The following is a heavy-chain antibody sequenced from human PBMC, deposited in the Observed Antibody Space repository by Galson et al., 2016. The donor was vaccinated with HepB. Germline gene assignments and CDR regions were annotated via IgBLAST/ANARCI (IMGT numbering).Heavy chain of an antibody. CDR2: ISSSSSHI. J-gene: IGHJ4*02. CDR1: GFTFSSYS. CDR3: ARDLRRSSASSDY. D-gene: IGHD6-6*01. V-gene: IGHV3-21*01. Sequence: SLRLSCAASGFTFSSYSMNWVRQAPGKGLEWVSSISSSSSHIYYADSVKGRFTISRDNAKKSLYLQMNSLRAEDTAVYYCARDLRRSSASSDYWGQGTLVTVSS.